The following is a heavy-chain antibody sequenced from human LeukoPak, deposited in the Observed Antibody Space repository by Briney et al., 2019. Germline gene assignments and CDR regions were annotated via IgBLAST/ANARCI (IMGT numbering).Heavy chain of an antibody. D-gene: IGHD3-22*01. V-gene: IGHV4-39*07. CDR1: GGSISSSGYY. Sequence: PSETLSLTCTVSGGSISSSGYYWGWSRQPPGKGLEWIGTIYYSGSTYYNPSLKSRVTISVDTSKNQFSLKLTSVAAADTAVYYCASSFTLIGELDPWGQGTLVTVSS. CDR2: IYYSGST. CDR3: ASSFTLIGELDP. J-gene: IGHJ5*02.